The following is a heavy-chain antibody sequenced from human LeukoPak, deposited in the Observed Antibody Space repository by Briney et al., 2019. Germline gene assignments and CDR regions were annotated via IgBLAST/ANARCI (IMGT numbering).Heavy chain of an antibody. CDR2: IWYDGSNK. D-gene: IGHD3-22*01. CDR3: ARDSSDSSGYFDY. J-gene: IGHJ4*02. CDR1: AFTFSSHG. Sequence: PGGCLRLSCAPSAFTFSSHGMRWVRQAPGKGLEWVVVIWYDGSNKYYADSVKGRFTISRDSSKNTLYLQMNSLRAEDTAVYYCARDSSDSSGYFDYWGQGTLVTVSS. V-gene: IGHV3-33*01.